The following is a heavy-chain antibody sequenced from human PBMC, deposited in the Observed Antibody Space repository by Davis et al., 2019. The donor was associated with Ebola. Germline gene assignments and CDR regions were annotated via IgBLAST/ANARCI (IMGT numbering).Heavy chain of an antibody. V-gene: IGHV4-4*02. CDR1: GGSISSDNW. CDR2: IYPSGST. CDR3: AGVGVGYYYGMDV. Sequence: MPSETLSLTCAVSGGSISSDNWWSWVRQPPGKELEWIGEIYPSGSTNYNPSLKSRVSISLDKSKNQFSLQLNSVTAADTAVYYCAGVGVGYYYGMDVWGQGTTVTVSS. J-gene: IGHJ6*02. D-gene: IGHD3-10*01.